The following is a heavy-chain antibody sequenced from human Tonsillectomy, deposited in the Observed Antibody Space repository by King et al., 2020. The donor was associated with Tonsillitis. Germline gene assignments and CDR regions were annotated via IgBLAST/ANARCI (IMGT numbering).Heavy chain of an antibody. D-gene: IGHD6-13*01. J-gene: IGHJ4*02. CDR3: ASGTSWGLVDS. V-gene: IGHV4-39*07. Sequence: QLQESGPGLVKPSETLSLTCSVSGGSSGSSNYFWGWIRQPPGKGLEWIGSVYYSGGTYYNPSLESRVAISVDTSKYQFSLKVSSVTAADTAVYFCASGTSWGLVDSWGQGTLVTVSS. CDR1: GGSSGSSNYF. CDR2: VYYSGGT.